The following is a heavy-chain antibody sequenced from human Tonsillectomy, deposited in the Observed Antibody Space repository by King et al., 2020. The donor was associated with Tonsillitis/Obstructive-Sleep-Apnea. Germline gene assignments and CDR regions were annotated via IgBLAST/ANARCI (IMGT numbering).Heavy chain of an antibody. D-gene: IGHD3-22*01. V-gene: IGHV1-69*09. CDR1: GGTFSSYA. CDR3: AVIRWGDSSGYSFNFDY. CDR2: IIPILGIA. J-gene: IGHJ4*02. Sequence: QLVQSGAEVKKPGSSVKVSCKASGGTFSSYAISWVRQAPGQGLEWMGRIIPILGIANYAEKFQGRVTITADKSTSTAYMELSSLRSEDTAVYYCAVIRWGDSSGYSFNFDYWGQGPLVTVSS.